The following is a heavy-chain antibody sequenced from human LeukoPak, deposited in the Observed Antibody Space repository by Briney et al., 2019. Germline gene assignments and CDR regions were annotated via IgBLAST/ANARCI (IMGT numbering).Heavy chain of an antibody. V-gene: IGHV5-51*01. D-gene: IGHD2-21*01. CDR1: GYSFTSYW. J-gene: IGHJ5*02. CDR3: ARGEGVSWFDT. Sequence: GESLKISCKGSGYSFTSYWIAWVRQMPVKGLEWMGIIYPGDSDTRYSPSFQGQVTISADQSSRTAYLQWSSLTASDTAVYYCARGEGVSWFDTWGQGTLVTVSS. CDR2: IYPGDSDT.